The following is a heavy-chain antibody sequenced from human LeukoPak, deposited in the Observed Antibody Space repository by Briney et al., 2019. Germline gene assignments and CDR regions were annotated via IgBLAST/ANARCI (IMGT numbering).Heavy chain of an antibody. J-gene: IGHJ3*02. V-gene: IGHV4-61*02. CDR3: ARRPMEQWLFRDAFDI. CDR2: LFSSGTT. Sequence: PSETLSLTCTVSGGSFSSGDYSWNWIRQPAGQGLEWIGRLFSSGTTNYNPSLKSRVTISVDTSKNQFSLKLSSVTAADTAVYYCARRPMEQWLFRDAFDIWGQGTMVTVSS. D-gene: IGHD6-19*01. CDR1: GGSFSSGDYS.